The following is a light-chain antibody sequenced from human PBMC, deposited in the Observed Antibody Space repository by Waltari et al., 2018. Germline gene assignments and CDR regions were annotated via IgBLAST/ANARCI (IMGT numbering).Light chain of an antibody. J-gene: IGKJ2*01. Sequence: IVMTQSPATLSMSPGERSTLSTRASQSISTNLAWYQQRPGQAPRLLIYDTSTRATGIPVKFSGSGSGTEFTLTISDLQPEDFAVYYCQQYNNWPPLYTFGQGTKLDIK. CDR3: QQYNNWPPLYT. V-gene: IGKV3-15*01. CDR2: DTS. CDR1: QSISTN.